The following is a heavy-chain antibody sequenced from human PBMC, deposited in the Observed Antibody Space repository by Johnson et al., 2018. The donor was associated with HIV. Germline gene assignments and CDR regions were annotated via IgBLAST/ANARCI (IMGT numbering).Heavy chain of an antibody. CDR3: ARGIVRISMILVADAFDL. J-gene: IGHJ3*01. V-gene: IGHV3-20*04. CDR1: GFTFDDYG. CDR2: IDWNGGST. Sequence: VQLVESGGGLVQPGRSLRLSCAASGFTFDDYGMSWVRKGPGKGLEWVSGIDWNGGSTGYADSVKGRFTISRDNPKNSLHLQMNSLRGEDTALYYCARGIVRISMILVADAFDLWGQGTMVTVSS. D-gene: IGHD3-22*01.